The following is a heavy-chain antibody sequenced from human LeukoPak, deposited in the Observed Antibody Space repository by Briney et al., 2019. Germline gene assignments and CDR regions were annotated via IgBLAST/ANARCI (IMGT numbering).Heavy chain of an antibody. CDR1: GYTFTSYG. J-gene: IGHJ3*02. CDR2: ISAYNGNT. D-gene: IGHD3-22*01. V-gene: IGHV1-18*01. CDR3: ARDTYYYDSNGYSNALPPDAFDI. Sequence: ASVKVSCKASGYTFTSYGISWVRQAPGQGLEWMGWISAYNGNTNYAQKLQGRVTMTTDTSTSTAYMELRSLRSDDTAVYYCARDTYYYDSNGYSNALPPDAFDIWGQGTMVTVSS.